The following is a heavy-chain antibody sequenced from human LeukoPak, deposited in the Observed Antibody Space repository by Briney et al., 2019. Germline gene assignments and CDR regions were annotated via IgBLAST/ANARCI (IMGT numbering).Heavy chain of an antibody. J-gene: IGHJ3*02. Sequence: ASVKVSCKASGYTFTGYYMHWVRQAPGQGLEWMGRIIPIFGTANYAQKFQGRVTITTDESTSTAYMELSSLRSEDTAVYYCVTGYYDSSGYYHGRGAFDIWGQGTMVTVSS. CDR2: IIPIFGTA. CDR1: GYTFTGYY. V-gene: IGHV1-69*05. D-gene: IGHD3-22*01. CDR3: VTGYYDSSGYYHGRGAFDI.